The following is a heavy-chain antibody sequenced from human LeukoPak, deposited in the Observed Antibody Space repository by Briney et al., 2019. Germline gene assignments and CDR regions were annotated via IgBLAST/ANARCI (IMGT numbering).Heavy chain of an antibody. V-gene: IGHV3-23*01. CDR2: ISGSGDT. D-gene: IGHD6-13*01. J-gene: IGHJ4*02. CDR1: GFTFSSYA. CDR3: ATTGYSSRNY. Sequence: GGSLRLSCAASGFTFSSYAMGWVRQAPGKGLKWVSAISGSGDTYYADPVKGRFTISRDNSKNTLYLQMNSLRAEDTAVYYCATTGYSSRNYWGQGTLVTVSS.